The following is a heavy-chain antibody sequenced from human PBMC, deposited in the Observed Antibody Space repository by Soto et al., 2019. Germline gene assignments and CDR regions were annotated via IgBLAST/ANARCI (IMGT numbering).Heavy chain of an antibody. CDR2: IYYSGST. D-gene: IGHD2-15*01. V-gene: IGHV4-31*03. CDR1: GGSISSGGYY. Sequence: SETLSLTCTVSGGSISSGGYYWSWIRQHPGKGLEWIGYIYYSGSTYYNPSLKSRVTISVDTSKNQFSLKLSSVTAADTAVYYCASTSGYCSGGSCSVYWFDPWGQGTLVTVSS. J-gene: IGHJ5*02. CDR3: ASTSGYCSGGSCSVYWFDP.